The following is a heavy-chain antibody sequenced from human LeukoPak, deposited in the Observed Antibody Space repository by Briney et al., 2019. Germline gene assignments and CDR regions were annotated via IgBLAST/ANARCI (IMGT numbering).Heavy chain of an antibody. CDR2: IKSETDGGTT. J-gene: IGHJ4*02. V-gene: IGHV3-15*01. CDR1: GLTVTKAS. CDR3: AGRNQFDF. Sequence: GGSLRLSCAVSGLTVTKASMSWVRQAPGKGLEWVGRIKSETDGGTTDYAAPVKGRFTISRDDSKNTLYLQMNSPKTEDTAVYYCAGRNQFDFWGQGTLVAVSS. D-gene: IGHD1-14*01.